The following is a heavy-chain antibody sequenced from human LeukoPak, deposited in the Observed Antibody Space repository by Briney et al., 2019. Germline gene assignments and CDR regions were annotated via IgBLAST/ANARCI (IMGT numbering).Heavy chain of an antibody. CDR3: ARGRVAAADSFDY. CDR2: ISYDGSNK. D-gene: IGHD6-13*01. CDR1: GFTFSSYG. J-gene: IGHJ4*02. V-gene: IGHV3-30*03. Sequence: PGGSLRLSCAASGFTFSSYGMHWVRQAPGKGLEWVAVISYDGSNKYYADSVKGRFTISRDNSKNTLYLQMNSLRAEDTAVYYCARGRVAAADSFDYWGQGTLVTVSS.